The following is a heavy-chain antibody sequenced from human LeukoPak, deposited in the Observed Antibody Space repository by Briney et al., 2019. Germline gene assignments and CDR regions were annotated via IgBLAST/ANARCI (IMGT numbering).Heavy chain of an antibody. J-gene: IGHJ4*02. D-gene: IGHD6-25*01. CDR2: IHTSGST. CDR1: GGSISNYH. CDR3: ARRDISSGWSFDY. V-gene: IGHV4-4*07. Sequence: SETLSLTCTVSGGSISNYHWSWIRQPAGKGLEWIGQIHTSGSTNYNPPLKSRVSMSIDSTEDQVSLTIRSVTAADTAFYYCARRDISSGWSFDYWGQGTLVTVSS.